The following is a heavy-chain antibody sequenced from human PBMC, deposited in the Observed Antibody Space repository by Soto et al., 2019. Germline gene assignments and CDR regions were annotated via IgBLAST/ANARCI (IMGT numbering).Heavy chain of an antibody. CDR1: GYRFTSYW. V-gene: IGHV5-51*01. J-gene: IGHJ4*01. CDR3: AGITGTQKPFDN. Sequence: GDELTISWKGSGYRFTSYWMGWVRQMPGKGLERMGIIYPGDSDTRYSASSHGKVTISAEESISIHSLQWSSPTASGTATCSCAGITGTQKPFDNRGQETL. CDR2: IYPGDSDT. D-gene: IGHD1-20*01.